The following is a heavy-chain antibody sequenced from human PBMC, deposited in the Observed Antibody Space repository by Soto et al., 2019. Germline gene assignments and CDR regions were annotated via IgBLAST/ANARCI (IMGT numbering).Heavy chain of an antibody. CDR1: GFTFSSYS. V-gene: IGHV3-48*02. CDR3: ARDVKAYSSGGSCFRCLDS. J-gene: IGHJ4*02. D-gene: IGHD2-15*01. Sequence: EVQLVESGGDLVQPGGSLRLSCAASGFTFSSYSLNWVRQAPGKGLEWVSYINGGRTTIYYADSVKGRFTISRDNARKSLYLQMNSLRDEATAVYYGARDVKAYSSGGSCFRCLDSWGEGTLVTVSS. CDR2: INGGRTTI.